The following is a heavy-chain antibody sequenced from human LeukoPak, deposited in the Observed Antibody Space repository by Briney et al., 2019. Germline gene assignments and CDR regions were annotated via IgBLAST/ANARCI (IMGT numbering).Heavy chain of an antibody. CDR3: ARQIFDY. J-gene: IGHJ4*02. CDR2: ISYDGSNK. V-gene: IGHV3-30-3*01. Sequence: GGSLRLSCAASGFTFSSYAMHWVRQAPGKGLEWVAVISYDGSNKYYADSVKGRFTISRDNSKNTLYLHMNSLRAEDTAVYYCARQIFDYWGQGTLVTVSS. CDR1: GFTFSSYA.